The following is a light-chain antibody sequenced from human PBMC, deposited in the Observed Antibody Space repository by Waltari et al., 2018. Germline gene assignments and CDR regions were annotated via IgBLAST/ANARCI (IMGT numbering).Light chain of an antibody. CDR1: SGYSSTV. V-gene: IGLV4-69*01. Sequence: LVLTQSPSASASLGASVKLTCPLSSGYSSTVIAWLQQQPGKGPRYLMKVNSDGSHRKGDDIPDRFSASKSGTECYLTIASLQSEDEADYYCQTGGHGTWVFGGGTKLTVL. CDR3: QTGGHGTWV. J-gene: IGLJ3*02. CDR2: VNSDGSH.